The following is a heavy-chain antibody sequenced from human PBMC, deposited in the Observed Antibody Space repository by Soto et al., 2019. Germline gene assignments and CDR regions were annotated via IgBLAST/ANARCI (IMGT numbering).Heavy chain of an antibody. J-gene: IGHJ3*02. CDR3: VRGGIGYCSGGSCYYTAFDI. CDR2: IKEDGSEK. CDR1: GFTFSSYW. Sequence: LRLSCAASGFTFSSYWMSWVRQAPGKGLEWVANIKEDGSEKYYVDSVKGRLTISRDNAKNSLYVQVNSLRVEDTAVYYCVRGGIGYCSGGSCYYTAFDIWGPGTMVTVSS. V-gene: IGHV3-7*01. D-gene: IGHD2-15*01.